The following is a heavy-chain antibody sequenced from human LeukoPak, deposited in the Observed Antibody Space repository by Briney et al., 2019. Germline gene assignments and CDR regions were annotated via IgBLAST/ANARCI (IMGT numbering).Heavy chain of an antibody. CDR2: IKQDGSII. D-gene: IGHD3-22*01. CDR1: GFTFSDYW. Sequence: GGSLRLSCAASGFTFSDYWMTWVRQAPGKGLEWVANIKQDGSIIWYVDSVKGRFTISRDNAKNSLSLQMNNLRTDDTAVYYCAKDQSHYYDSSGPKYYFDYWGQGTLVTVSS. J-gene: IGHJ4*02. V-gene: IGHV3-7*01. CDR3: AKDQSHYYDSSGPKYYFDY.